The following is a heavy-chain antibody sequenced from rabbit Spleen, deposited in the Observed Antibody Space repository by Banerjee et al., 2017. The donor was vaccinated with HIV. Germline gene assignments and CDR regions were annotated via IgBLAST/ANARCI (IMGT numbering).Heavy chain of an antibody. CDR1: GFTLSSYY. Sequence: QLGESGGGLVQPGGSLKLSCTASGFTLSSYYMNWVRQAPGKGLEWIGYIDPIFGITYYANWVNGRFSISRENAQNTVFLQMTSLTAADTATYFCARDGAGGSYVALWGPGTLVT. CDR3: ARDGAGGSYVAL. V-gene: IGHV1S7*01. J-gene: IGHJ4*01. CDR2: IDPIFGIT. D-gene: IGHD8-1*01.